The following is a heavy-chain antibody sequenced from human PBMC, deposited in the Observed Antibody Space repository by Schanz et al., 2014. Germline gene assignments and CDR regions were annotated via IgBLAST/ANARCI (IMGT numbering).Heavy chain of an antibody. Sequence: QVQLVDSGGGLVKPGGSLRLSCTAYGFPFSDYFMAWIRQPPGRGLEWVSYIGSSSSRIDHADSVKGRFTISRDNAKSSLYLQMNSLRVEDTAVYYCAASSGWHPSTDYWGQGTLVTVSS. D-gene: IGHD6-19*01. J-gene: IGHJ4*02. CDR3: AASSGWHPSTDY. V-gene: IGHV3-11*01. CDR2: IGSSSSRI. CDR1: GFPFSDYF.